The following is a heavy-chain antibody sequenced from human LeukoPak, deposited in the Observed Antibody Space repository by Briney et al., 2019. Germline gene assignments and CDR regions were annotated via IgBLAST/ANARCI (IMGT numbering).Heavy chain of an antibody. Sequence: GRSLRLSCAASGFTFSSYAMHWVRQAPGKGLEWVAVISYDGSNKYYADSVEGRFTISRDNSKNTLYLQMNSLRAEDTAVYYCARDRLPGCSGGSCYSYYYYGMDVWGKGTTVTVSS. CDR1: GFTFSSYA. CDR3: ARDRLPGCSGGSCYSYYYYGMDV. V-gene: IGHV3-30*04. CDR2: ISYDGSNK. D-gene: IGHD2-15*01. J-gene: IGHJ6*04.